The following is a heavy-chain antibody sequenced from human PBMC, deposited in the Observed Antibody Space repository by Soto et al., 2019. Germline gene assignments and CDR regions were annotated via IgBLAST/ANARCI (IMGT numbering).Heavy chain of an antibody. CDR3: ALTRRVRYSFDP. J-gene: IGHJ5*02. V-gene: IGHV1-18*01. Sequence: GASVKVSCKASVYTFTSCGIIWVRQAPGQGLEWMGWISAYNGNTNYAQKLQGRVTMTTDTSTSTAYMELRSLRSDDTAVYYCALTRRVRYSFDPWGQGTLVTVSS. CDR2: ISAYNGNT. D-gene: IGHD7-27*01. CDR1: VYTFTSCG.